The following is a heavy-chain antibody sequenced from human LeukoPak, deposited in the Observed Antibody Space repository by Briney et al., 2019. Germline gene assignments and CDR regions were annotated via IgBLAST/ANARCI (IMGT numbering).Heavy chain of an antibody. CDR1: GGSISSGGYS. J-gene: IGHJ4*02. V-gene: IGHV4-30-2*01. CDR3: AREDSGPIDY. CDR2: IYRSGST. Sequence: SETLSLTCAVSGGSISSGGYSWSWIRQPPGKGLEWIGYIYRSGSTYYNPSLKSRVTISVDRSKNQFSLKLSSVTAADTAVYYCAREDSGPIDYWGQGTLVTVSS.